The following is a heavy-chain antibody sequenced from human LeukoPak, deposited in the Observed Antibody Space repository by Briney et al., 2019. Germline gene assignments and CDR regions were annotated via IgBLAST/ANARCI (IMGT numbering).Heavy chain of an antibody. CDR2: ISWNSGSI. J-gene: IGHJ4*02. CDR3: AKGDCNSTRCFLDS. Sequence: PGRSLRLSCAASGFTFDDYAMHWVRQAPGKGLEWVSGISWNSGSIGYADSVKGRFTISRDKAKKSLYLDMNNLRAEDTASYYCAKGDCNSTRCFLDSWGQGTLLTVSS. CDR1: GFTFDDYA. V-gene: IGHV3-9*01. D-gene: IGHD2/OR15-2a*01.